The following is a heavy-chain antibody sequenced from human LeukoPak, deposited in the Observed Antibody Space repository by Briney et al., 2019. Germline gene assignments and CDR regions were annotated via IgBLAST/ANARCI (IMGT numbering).Heavy chain of an antibody. CDR1: GDSVSSKNGA. D-gene: IGHD6-19*01. V-gene: IGHV6-1*01. Sequence: SQTLSLTCVVSGDSVSSKNGAWNWIRQSPSRGLEWLGRTYYRSKWYNDYAESMKGRMTISQDTSKNQYSLHLSSVTPDDTAVYYCARDFGTTGWHTFDYWGQGTLVTVSS. CDR2: TYYRSKWYN. CDR3: ARDFGTTGWHTFDY. J-gene: IGHJ4*02.